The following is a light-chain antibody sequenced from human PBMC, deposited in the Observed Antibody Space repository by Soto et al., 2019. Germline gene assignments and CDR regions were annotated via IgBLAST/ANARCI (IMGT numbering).Light chain of an antibody. CDR1: QSVSSTY. V-gene: IGKV3-20*01. CDR3: QQYGSSPRT. CDR2: DLS. Sequence: EIVLTQSPGTLSLSPGESATLSCRASQSVSSTYLAWYQQKPGRAPRLLIYDLSRRTTGIPDRFSASGSGTDFTLTISRLEPEDFAVYYCQQYGSSPRTFGQGTKLEI. J-gene: IGKJ2*02.